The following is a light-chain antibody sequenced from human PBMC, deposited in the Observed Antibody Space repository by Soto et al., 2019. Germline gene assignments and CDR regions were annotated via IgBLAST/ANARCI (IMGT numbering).Light chain of an antibody. V-gene: IGKV3-15*01. CDR2: DAS. CDR3: QKFNKWPWT. Sequence: EIVMTQSPVTLSVSPGERATLSCRASESVGSNLAWYQQKPGQPPRLLIYDASMRETGVPPRFNGSGSGTELTITISNLQSEDGEIYFCQKFNKWPWTFGQGTKVDI. CDR1: ESVGSN. J-gene: IGKJ1*01.